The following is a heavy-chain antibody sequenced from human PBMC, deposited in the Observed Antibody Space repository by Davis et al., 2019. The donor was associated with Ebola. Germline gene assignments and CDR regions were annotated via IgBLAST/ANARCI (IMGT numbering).Heavy chain of an antibody. CDR2: IHTIGNT. J-gene: IGHJ5*02. CDR3: ARSVGVGTEAGIRWFDP. D-gene: IGHD6-19*01. CDR1: GDSISSHY. Sequence: PSETLSLTCTVSGDSISSHYWTWIRQPARKGLEWIGHIHTIGNTNYNPSLKSRVTISVDTSKNQFSLRLTSVTAADTAVYYWARSVGVGTEAGIRWFDPWGQGTLVTVSS. V-gene: IGHV4-4*07.